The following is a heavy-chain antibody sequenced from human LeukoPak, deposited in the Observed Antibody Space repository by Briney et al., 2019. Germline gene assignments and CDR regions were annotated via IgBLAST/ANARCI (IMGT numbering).Heavy chain of an antibody. CDR2: IYTTGST. D-gene: IGHD2/OR15-2a*01. CDR3: ARGYYSGWYFDL. V-gene: IGHV4-61*05. CDR1: GGSISSSSYY. J-gene: IGHJ2*01. Sequence: SETLSLTCTVSGGSISSSSYYWGWIRQPPGKGLEWIGHIYTTGSTTYNPSLKSRVTMSVDTSKNQFSLKLNSVTAADTAVYYCARGYYSGWYFDLWGRGTLVTVSS.